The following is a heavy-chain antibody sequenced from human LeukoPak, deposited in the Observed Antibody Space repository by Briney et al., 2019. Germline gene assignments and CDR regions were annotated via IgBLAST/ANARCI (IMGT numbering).Heavy chain of an antibody. D-gene: IGHD3-9*01. Sequence: GRSLRLSCAASGFTFSSYGMHWVRQAPGKGLEWVAVIWYDGSNKYYADSVKGRFTISRDNSKNTLYLQMNSLRAEDTAVYYCAKTLYFDILTGYSPFDPWGQGTLVTVSS. J-gene: IGHJ5*02. V-gene: IGHV3-33*06. CDR3: AKTLYFDILTGYSPFDP. CDR1: GFTFSSYG. CDR2: IWYDGSNK.